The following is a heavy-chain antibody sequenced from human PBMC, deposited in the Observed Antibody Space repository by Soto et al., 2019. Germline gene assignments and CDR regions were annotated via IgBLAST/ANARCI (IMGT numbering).Heavy chain of an antibody. CDR3: ARVARRLTLLWDSFDY. D-gene: IGHD2-21*02. Sequence: GGSLRLSCAASGFTFSSYAMHWVRQAPGKGLEWVAVISYDGSNKYYADSVKGRFTISRDNSKNTLYLQMNSLRAEDTAVYYCARVARRLTLLWDSFDYWGQGTLVTVSS. CDR1: GFTFSSYA. J-gene: IGHJ4*02. V-gene: IGHV3-30-3*01. CDR2: ISYDGSNK.